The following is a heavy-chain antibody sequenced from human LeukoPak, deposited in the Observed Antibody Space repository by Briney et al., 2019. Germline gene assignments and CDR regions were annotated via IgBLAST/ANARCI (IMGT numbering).Heavy chain of an antibody. CDR3: AHRPIAAAGSRGYFDY. D-gene: IGHD6-13*01. CDR1: GFSLSTSGVG. V-gene: IGHV2-5*01. Sequence: SGPTLVKPTQTLTLTCTFSGFSLSTSGVGVGWIRQPPGKALEWLALIYWNDDKRYIPSLKSRLTITKDTSKNQVVLTMTNMDPVDTATYYCAHRPIAAAGSRGYFDYWGQGTLVTVSS. CDR2: IYWNDDK. J-gene: IGHJ4*02.